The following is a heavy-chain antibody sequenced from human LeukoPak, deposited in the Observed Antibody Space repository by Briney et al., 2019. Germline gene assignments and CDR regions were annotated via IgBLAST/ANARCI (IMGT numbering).Heavy chain of an antibody. D-gene: IGHD6-19*01. CDR1: GFTFSSYS. Sequence: GGSLRLSCAASGFTFSSYSMNWVRQAPGKGLEWVSSISSSSSYIYYADSVKGRFTISRDNAKNSLYLQINRLRAEDTAVYYCARDRSSGWYPEFDYWGQGTLVTVSS. CDR2: ISSSSSYI. V-gene: IGHV3-21*01. CDR3: ARDRSSGWYPEFDY. J-gene: IGHJ4*02.